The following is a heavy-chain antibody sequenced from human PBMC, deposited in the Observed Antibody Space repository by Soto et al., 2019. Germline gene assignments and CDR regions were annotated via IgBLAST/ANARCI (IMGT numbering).Heavy chain of an antibody. CDR2: IFYSGSGS. D-gene: IGHD3-3*01. CDR1: GFIFSTFG. CDR3: VRGPSRGSSLFGPLDY. V-gene: IGHV3-64D*06. J-gene: IGHJ4*02. Sequence: GGSLRLSCSASGFIFSTFGMFWVRQAPGQGLEYVSAIFYSGSGSYYAGPVRGGFTVSRDNSKNMFYLQMSSLRVEDTALYFCVRGPSRGSSLFGPLDYWGQGTQVTVSS.